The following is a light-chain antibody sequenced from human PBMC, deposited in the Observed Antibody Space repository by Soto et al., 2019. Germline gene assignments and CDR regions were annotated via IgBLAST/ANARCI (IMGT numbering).Light chain of an antibody. CDR3: SSYTSSSTYV. V-gene: IGLV2-14*01. CDR1: SSDVGGYNY. J-gene: IGLJ1*01. Sequence: QSALTQPASVSGSPGQSITISCTGTSSDVGGYNYVSWYQQHPGKAPKVMIYEVSNRPSGVSNRFSGSKSGNTASLTIPGLQAEDEADYYCSSYTSSSTYVFGTGTKLTVL. CDR2: EVS.